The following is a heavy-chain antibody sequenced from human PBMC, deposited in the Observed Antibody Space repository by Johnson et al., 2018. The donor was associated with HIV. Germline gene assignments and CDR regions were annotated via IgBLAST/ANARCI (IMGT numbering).Heavy chain of an antibody. V-gene: IGHV3-7*01. J-gene: IGHJ3*02. Sequence: VQLVESGGGLVQPGGSLRLSCAASGFTFSSYWMSWVRQAPGKGLEWVANIKQDGSEKYYVDSVKGRFTISRDNSKKTLYLQMNSLRAEDTAVYNCARDLVGGSYLLGAFDIWGQGTMVTVSS. D-gene: IGHD1-26*01. CDR2: IKQDGSEK. CDR3: ARDLVGGSYLLGAFDI. CDR1: GFTFSSYW.